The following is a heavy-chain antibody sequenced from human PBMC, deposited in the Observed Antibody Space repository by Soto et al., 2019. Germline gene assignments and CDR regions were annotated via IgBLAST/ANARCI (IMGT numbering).Heavy chain of an antibody. CDR2: IKQDGSEK. CDR3: ARGVMNNWNYGCFDY. D-gene: IGHD1-7*01. V-gene: IGHV3-7*03. Sequence: GESLKISCAASGFTFNDYWMTWVRQSPGKGLEWVANIKQDGSEKNYVDSVKGRVTISRDNAKKSLYLEMNSLTAEDTAVYYCARGVMNNWNYGCFDYWHQGTLLTVFS. J-gene: IGHJ4*02. CDR1: GFTFNDYW.